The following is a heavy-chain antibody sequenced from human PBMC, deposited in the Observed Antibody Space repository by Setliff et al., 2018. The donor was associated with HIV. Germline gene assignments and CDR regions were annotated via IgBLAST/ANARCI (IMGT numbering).Heavy chain of an antibody. CDR1: GASFTDYY. CDR3: VRHISPVDAFDV. CDR2: VYFTGDA. J-gene: IGHJ3*01. V-gene: IGHV4-34*01. D-gene: IGHD3-3*02. Sequence: PSETLSLTCAFYGASFTDYYWNWIRQPPGKGLEWIGSVYFTGDAYYNPSLKSRVTLSVDTSKNLFSLELRSVTAADTAVYYCVRHISPVDAFDVWGQGTMVTVSS.